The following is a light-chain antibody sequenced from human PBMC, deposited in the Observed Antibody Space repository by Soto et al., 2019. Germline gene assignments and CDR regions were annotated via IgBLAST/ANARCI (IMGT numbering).Light chain of an antibody. CDR1: SSDVGGYNY. J-gene: IGLJ1*01. CDR3: SSYTSSSIPYV. CDR2: DVS. V-gene: IGLV2-14*01. Sequence: QSALPQPASVSGSPGQSITISCTGTSSDVGGYNYVSWYQQHPGKAPKLMIYDVSNRPSGVSNRFSGSKSGNTASLTISGLQAEDEADYYCSSYTSSSIPYVFGTGTEVTVL.